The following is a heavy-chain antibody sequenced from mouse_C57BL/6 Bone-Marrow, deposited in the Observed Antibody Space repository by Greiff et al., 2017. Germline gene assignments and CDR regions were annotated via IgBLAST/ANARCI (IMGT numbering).Heavy chain of an antibody. V-gene: IGHV1-64*01. J-gene: IGHJ4*01. Sequence: VQLQQPGAELVKPGASVKLSCKASGYTFTSYWMHWEKQRPGQGLEWIGMIHPNSGSTNYNEKFKSKATLTVDKSSSTAYMQLSSLTSEDSAVYYCARAGTNYAMDYWGQGTSVTASS. D-gene: IGHD3-3*01. CDR2: IHPNSGST. CDR3: ARAGTNYAMDY. CDR1: GYTFTSYW.